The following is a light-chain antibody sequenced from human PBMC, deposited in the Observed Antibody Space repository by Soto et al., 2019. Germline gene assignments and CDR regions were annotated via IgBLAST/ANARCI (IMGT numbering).Light chain of an antibody. Sequence: QSALTQPPSVSGSPGQSVTISCTGTSSDVGTYNRVSWYQQPPGTAPKLMIYEVSNRPSGVPDRFSGSKSGNPASLTISGLQPEDEADYYCNSYTRSNTYVFGTGTKVTVL. V-gene: IGLV2-18*02. CDR1: SSDVGTYNR. CDR2: EVS. J-gene: IGLJ1*01. CDR3: NSYTRSNTYV.